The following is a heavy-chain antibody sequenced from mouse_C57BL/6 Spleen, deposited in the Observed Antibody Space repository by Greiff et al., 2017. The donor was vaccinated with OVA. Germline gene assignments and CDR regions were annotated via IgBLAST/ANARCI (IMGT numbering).Heavy chain of an antibody. Sequence: EVKVVESGGGLVKPGGSLKLSCAASGFTFSSYAMSWVRQTPEKRLEWVATISDGGSYTYYPDNVKGRFTISRDNAKNNLYLQMSHLKSEDTAMYYCARDSTTEGFDYWGQGTTLTVSS. CDR3: ARDSTTEGFDY. J-gene: IGHJ2*01. V-gene: IGHV5-4*01. CDR1: GFTFSSYA. D-gene: IGHD1-1*01. CDR2: ISDGGSYT.